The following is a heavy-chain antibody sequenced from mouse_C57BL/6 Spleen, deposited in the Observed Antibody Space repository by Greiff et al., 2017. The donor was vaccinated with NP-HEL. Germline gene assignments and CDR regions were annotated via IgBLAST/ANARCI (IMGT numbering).Heavy chain of an antibody. D-gene: IGHD1-1*01. CDR2: ISSGGDYN. CDR1: GFTFSSYA. CDR3: TIAYYGSSYRYYYSIDY. J-gene: IGHJ4*01. V-gene: IGHV5-9-1*02. Sequence: EVQVVESGEGLVKPGGSLKLSCAASGFTFSSYAMSWVRQTPEKRLEWVAYISSGGDYNNYADTVKGRFTISRDTARNTLYLQMSSLKSKNTAMYYCTIAYYGSSYRYYYSIDYWGQGTSVTVSS.